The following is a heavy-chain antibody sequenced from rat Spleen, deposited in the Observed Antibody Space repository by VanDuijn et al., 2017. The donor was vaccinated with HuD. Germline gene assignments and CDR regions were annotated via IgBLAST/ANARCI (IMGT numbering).Heavy chain of an antibody. V-gene: IGHV5-20*01. D-gene: IGHD1-12*02. CDR1: GFTFSDYY. CDR2: ISYDGSNT. Sequence: EVQLVESYGGLVQPGGSLELSCAASGFTFSDYYMAWVRQAPTRGLEWVATISYDGSNTYYRDSVKGRFTISRENAKNTLYLQMDSLRPEDSATYYCATDGYYDGTYYSVYVMDAWGQGASVTVSS. J-gene: IGHJ4*01. CDR3: ATDGYYDGTYYSVYVMDA.